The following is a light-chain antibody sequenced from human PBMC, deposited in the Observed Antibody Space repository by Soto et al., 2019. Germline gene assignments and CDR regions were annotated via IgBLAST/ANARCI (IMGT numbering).Light chain of an antibody. Sequence: IRMTQSPSSLSASTGDRVTITCRASQGISSYLAWYQRKPGKAPKLLIYAASTLQSGVPSRFSGSGSGTDFTLTISCLQYEDFATYYCQQYYSYPLTFGGGTKVDIK. CDR2: AAS. CDR3: QQYYSYPLT. CDR1: QGISSY. J-gene: IGKJ4*01. V-gene: IGKV1-8*01.